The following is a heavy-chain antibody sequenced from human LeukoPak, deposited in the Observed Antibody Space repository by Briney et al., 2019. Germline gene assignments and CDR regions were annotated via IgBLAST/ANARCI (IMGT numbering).Heavy chain of an antibody. D-gene: IGHD3-22*01. V-gene: IGHV3-7*01. J-gene: IGHJ4*02. CDR1: GFTFSSYW. CDR2: IKQDGSEK. Sequence: GSLRLSCAASGFTFSSYWMSWVRQAPGKGLEWVANIKQDGSEKYYVDSLKGRFTISRDNAKNSLYLQMNSLRAEDTAVYYCARDKGYYYDSSVDYWGQGTLVTVSS. CDR3: ARDKGYYYDSSVDY.